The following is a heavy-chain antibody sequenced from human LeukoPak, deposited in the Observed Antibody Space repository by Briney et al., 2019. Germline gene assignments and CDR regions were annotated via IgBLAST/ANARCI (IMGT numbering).Heavy chain of an antibody. J-gene: IGHJ6*03. D-gene: IGHD3-10*01. CDR3: ASGYGSGSYYKLSGYYYYMDV. Sequence: SVKVSCKASGGTFSSYAISWVRQAPGQGLEWMGGIIPIFGTANYAQKFQGRVTITADESTSTAYMELSSLRSEDTAVYYCASGYGSGSYYKLSGYYYYMDVWAKGPRSPSP. V-gene: IGHV1-69*13. CDR2: IIPIFGTA. CDR1: GGTFSSYA.